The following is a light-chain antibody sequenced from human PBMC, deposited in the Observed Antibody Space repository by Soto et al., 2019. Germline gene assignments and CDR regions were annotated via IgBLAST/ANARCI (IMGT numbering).Light chain of an antibody. CDR2: GNT. CDR1: SSNLGAGYE. J-gene: IGLJ7*01. V-gene: IGLV1-40*01. CDR3: PFLGSHLACLV. Sequence: QSVLTQPPSVSGAPGQRVTISCTGSSSNLGAGYEVHWYQQLPGAAPKLLIYGNTNRPSGVPDRFSGSKSGTSASLAITGLPGGDWGGFFWPFLGSHLACLVFGGGTQLTVL.